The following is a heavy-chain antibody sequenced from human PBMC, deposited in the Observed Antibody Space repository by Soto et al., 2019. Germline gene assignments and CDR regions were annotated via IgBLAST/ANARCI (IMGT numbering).Heavy chain of an antibody. Sequence: PSETLSLTCTVSGGSISSYYWSRIRQPPGKGLEWIGYIYYSGSTNYNPSLKSRVTISVDTSKNQFSLKLSSVTAADTAVYYCTAMVTNAYFDYWGQGTLVTVSS. J-gene: IGHJ4*02. D-gene: IGHD5-18*01. CDR2: IYYSGST. V-gene: IGHV4-59*01. CDR1: GGSISSYY. CDR3: TAMVTNAYFDY.